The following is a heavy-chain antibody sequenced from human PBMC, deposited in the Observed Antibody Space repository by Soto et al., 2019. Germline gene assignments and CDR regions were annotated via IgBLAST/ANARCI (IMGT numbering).Heavy chain of an antibody. CDR3: TTIGYCTNGVCYTVNS. V-gene: IGHV3-15*07. J-gene: IGHJ4*02. CDR2: IKSKTDGGTT. CDR1: GFTFSNAW. D-gene: IGHD2-8*01. Sequence: GGSLRLSCAASGFTFSNAWMNWVRQAPRKGLEWVGRIKSKTDGGTTDYAAPVKGRFTISRDDSKKTLYLQMNSLKTEDTAVYYCTTIGYCTNGVCYTVNSWGQGTLVTVSS.